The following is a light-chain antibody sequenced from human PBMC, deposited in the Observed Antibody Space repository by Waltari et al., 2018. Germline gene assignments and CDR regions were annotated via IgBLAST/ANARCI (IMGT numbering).Light chain of an antibody. V-gene: IGKV1-39*01. CDR2: AAS. CDR3: QQSYSFPHT. CDR1: QSIGIY. Sequence: DIQMTQSPSSLSASVGDRVTISCRASQSIGIYLNWYQQEPGKAPKLLIYAASNLQGGVTSRFSGSESGAAFTLTISSLQPEDFATCHCQQSYSFPHTFGQGTKLEIK. J-gene: IGKJ2*01.